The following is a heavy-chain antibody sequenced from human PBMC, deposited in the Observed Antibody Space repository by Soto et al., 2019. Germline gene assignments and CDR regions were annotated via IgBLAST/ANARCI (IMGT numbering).Heavy chain of an antibody. CDR2: MSYDGSRR. CDR3: ARDSMFSGYANGYFDL. D-gene: IGHD3-22*01. V-gene: IGHV3-30-3*01. J-gene: IGHJ2*01. CDR1: GFTFSSYV. Sequence: QVQLVESGGGVVQPGRSLRLSCAASGFTFSSYVMHWVRQAPGKGLEWVALMSYDGSRRYYAESVKGRFTISRDNSKNTLFLQLNSLRSDDTAIYYGARDSMFSGYANGYFDLWGRGTLATVSS.